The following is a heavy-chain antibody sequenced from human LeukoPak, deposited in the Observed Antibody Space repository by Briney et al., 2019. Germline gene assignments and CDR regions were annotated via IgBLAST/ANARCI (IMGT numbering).Heavy chain of an antibody. CDR3: ARGLGYCSGGSCYGDNWFDP. CDR2: IYYSGST. V-gene: IGHV4-39*07. Sequence: SETLSLTCTVSGGSIRSYYWGWIRQPPGKGLEWIGSIYYSGSTYYNPSLKSRVTISVDTSKNQFSLKLSSVTAADTAVYYCARGLGYCSGGSCYGDNWFDPWGQGTLVTVSS. CDR1: GGSIRSYY. J-gene: IGHJ5*02. D-gene: IGHD2-15*01.